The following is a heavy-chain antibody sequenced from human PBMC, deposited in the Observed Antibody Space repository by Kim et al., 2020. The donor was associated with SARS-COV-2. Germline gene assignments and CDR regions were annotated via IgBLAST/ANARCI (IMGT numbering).Heavy chain of an antibody. D-gene: IGHD3-10*01. CDR3: AKVLRGVITYFDY. V-gene: IGHV3-23*01. CDR1: GFTFSSYA. J-gene: IGHJ4*02. CDR2: ISGSGGST. Sequence: GGSLRLSCAASGFTFSSYAMSWVRQAPGKGLEWVSGISGSGGSTYYADSVKGRFTISRDNSKNTLYVQTNSLRTEDTAVYYCAKVLRGVITYFDYWGQGTLVTVSS.